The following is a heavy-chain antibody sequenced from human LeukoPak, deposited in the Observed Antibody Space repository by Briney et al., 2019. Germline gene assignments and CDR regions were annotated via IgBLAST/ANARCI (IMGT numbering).Heavy chain of an antibody. D-gene: IGHD3-22*01. J-gene: IGHJ4*02. CDR1: GYTFTRYG. Sequence: GASVKVSCKASGYTFTRYGISWLRQAPGEGLEWMGWISVYSGDTKYAQKLQGRVTMTTDTSTSTVYMELRSLRSDDTAVYYCARAYYYDSSGSNFDYWGQGTLVTVSS. V-gene: IGHV1-18*01. CDR2: ISVYSGDT. CDR3: ARAYYYDSSGSNFDY.